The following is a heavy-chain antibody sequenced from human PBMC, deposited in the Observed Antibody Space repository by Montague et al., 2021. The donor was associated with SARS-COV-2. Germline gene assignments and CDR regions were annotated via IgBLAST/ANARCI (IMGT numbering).Heavy chain of an antibody. CDR2: ISDIGST. D-gene: IGHD2-15*01. CDR3: VRERECSGGSCYGPDDDAFDI. CDR1: GGSFNGHY. V-gene: IGHV4-34*01. Sequence: SETLSLTCAVYGGSFNGHYWNWIRQPPGKGLEWIGEISDIGSTTYNPSLESRLTTSVDRSKNQFSLRLTSVTAADTAVSYCVRERECSGGSCYGPDDDAFDIWGQGTMVTVSS. J-gene: IGHJ3*02.